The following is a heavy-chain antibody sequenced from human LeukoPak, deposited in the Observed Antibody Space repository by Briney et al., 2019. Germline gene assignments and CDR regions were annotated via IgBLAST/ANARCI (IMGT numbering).Heavy chain of an antibody. V-gene: IGHV3-49*03. J-gene: IGHJ4*02. CDR2: IRSKAYGETV. Sequence: PGGSLRLSCTASGFTFCDYAMSWIRQAPGKGLEWVGFIRSKAYGETVDYAASVKGRFTISRDDSKAIAYLQMNSLKTEDTAVYHCTRDRGAYNLYDYWGQGTLVTVSS. D-gene: IGHD1-1*01. CDR1: GFTFCDYA. CDR3: TRDRGAYNLYDY.